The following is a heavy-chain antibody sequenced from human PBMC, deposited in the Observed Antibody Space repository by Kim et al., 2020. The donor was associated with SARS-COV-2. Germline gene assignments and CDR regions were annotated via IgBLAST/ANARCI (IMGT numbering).Heavy chain of an antibody. D-gene: IGHD5-18*01. CDR2: ISYDGSNK. V-gene: IGHV3-30*18. CDR1: GFTFSSYA. J-gene: IGHJ4*02. Sequence: GGSLRLSCVASGFTFSSYAMHWVRQAPGKGLEWVAVISYDGSNKYYADSVKGRFTISRDNSKNTLYLQMNSLRAEDTAVYYCAKELLDTAMFPHSWGQGTLVTVSS. CDR3: AKELLDTAMFPHS.